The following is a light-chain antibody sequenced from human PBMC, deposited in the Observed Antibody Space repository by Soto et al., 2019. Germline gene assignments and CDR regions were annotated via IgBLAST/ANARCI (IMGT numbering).Light chain of an antibody. CDR2: AAS. CDR1: QTISKY. CDR3: QQSYSTPWT. V-gene: IGKV1-39*01. Sequence: DIQMTQSPSSLSASLGDRVSITCRASQTISKYLNCYQHKPGKAAELLIYAASSLQCGVPSRFSGSGYGTDFTLTISSLQPEDFATYYCQQSYSTPWTFGQGTKVDIK. J-gene: IGKJ1*01.